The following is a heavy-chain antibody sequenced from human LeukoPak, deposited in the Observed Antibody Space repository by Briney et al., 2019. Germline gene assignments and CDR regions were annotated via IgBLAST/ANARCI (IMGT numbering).Heavy chain of an antibody. CDR2: ISISSSPI. CDR3: TREDHSNYNY. V-gene: IGHV3-48*04. J-gene: IGHJ4*02. CDR1: GFTFSSYS. Sequence: GGSLRLSCAASGFTFSSYSMNWVRQAPGKGLEWVSYISISSSPIYYADSVKGRFTISRDNAKNSLYLQMNSLRAEDTAVYYCTREDHSNYNYWGQGTLVTVSS. D-gene: IGHD4-11*01.